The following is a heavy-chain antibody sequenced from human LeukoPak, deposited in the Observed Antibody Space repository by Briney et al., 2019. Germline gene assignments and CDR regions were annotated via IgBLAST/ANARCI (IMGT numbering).Heavy chain of an antibody. V-gene: IGHV3-64D*06. CDR1: GFTFSSYA. CDR3: VKGRCSGCSCYGGDY. D-gene: IGHD2-15*01. Sequence: PGGSLRLSCSASGFTFSSYAMNWVRQAPGKGLEYVSAITSNGGSTYYADSVKGRFTISRDNSKNTLYLQMSSLRVEDTAVYYCVKGRCSGCSCYGGDYWGQGTLVTVSS. J-gene: IGHJ4*02. CDR2: ITSNGGST.